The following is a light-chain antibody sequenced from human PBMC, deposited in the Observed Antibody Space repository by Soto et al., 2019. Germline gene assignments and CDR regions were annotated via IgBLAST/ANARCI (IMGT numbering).Light chain of an antibody. CDR2: AAS. V-gene: IGKV1-39*01. J-gene: IGKJ1*01. CDR3: QQSYFTPWT. Sequence: DTQMTQSPSSLSASVGDRVTITCRASQRIDNYLNWYQQEAGKAPKLLIYAASHLQNGVPSRFSGSGSGTDFTLTISTLQPEDFATYYCQQSYFTPWTFGQGTKVEIK. CDR1: QRIDNY.